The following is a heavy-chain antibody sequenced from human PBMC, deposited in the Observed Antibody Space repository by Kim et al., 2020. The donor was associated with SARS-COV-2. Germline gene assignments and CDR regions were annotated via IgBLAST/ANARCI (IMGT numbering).Heavy chain of an antibody. D-gene: IGHD2-21*01. CDR3: SRDLPSPGGEDFDY. CDR1: GFTFSSYS. CDR2: ISTSGDYT. V-gene: IGHV3-21*01. J-gene: IGHJ4*02. Sequence: GGSLRLSCAASGFTFSSYSMNWVRQAPGKGLEWVSSISTSGDYTVYADSVRGRFTISRDNAKDSLYLQMNSLRADDTAVYYCSRDLPSPGGEDFDYWGQGTRVTVSS.